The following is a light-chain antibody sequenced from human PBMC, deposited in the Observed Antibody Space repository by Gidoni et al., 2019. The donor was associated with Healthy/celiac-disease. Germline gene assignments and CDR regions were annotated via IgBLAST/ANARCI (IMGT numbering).Light chain of an antibody. Sequence: RVTITCRASQSISSYLNWYQQKPGKAPKLLIYAASSLQSGVPSRFSGSGSGTDFTLTTSSLQPEDFATYYCQQSHSTPPYPFTFGPGTKVDIK. CDR1: QSISSY. CDR2: AAS. J-gene: IGKJ3*01. V-gene: IGKV1-39*01. CDR3: QQSHSTPPYPFT.